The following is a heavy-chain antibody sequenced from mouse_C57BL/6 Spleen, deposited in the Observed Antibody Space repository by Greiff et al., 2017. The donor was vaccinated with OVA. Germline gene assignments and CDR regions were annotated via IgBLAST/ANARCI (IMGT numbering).Heavy chain of an antibody. CDR1: GYTFTSYW. J-gene: IGHJ3*01. CDR3: ARPYDYDRIFAY. V-gene: IGHV1-64*01. D-gene: IGHD2-4*01. Sequence: VQLQQPGAELVKPGASVKLSCKASGYTFTSYWMHWVKQRPGQGLEWIGMIHPNSGSTNYNEKFKSKATLTVDKSSSTAYMQLSSLTSEDSAVYYCARPYDYDRIFAYWGQGTLVTVSA. CDR2: IHPNSGST.